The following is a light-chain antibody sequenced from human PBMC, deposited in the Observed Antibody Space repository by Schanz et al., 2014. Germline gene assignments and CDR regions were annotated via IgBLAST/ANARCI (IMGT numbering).Light chain of an antibody. CDR1: QTVSGNS. CDR2: GAS. V-gene: IGKV3-20*01. Sequence: EVVLTQSPGTLSLSAGERASLSCRASQTVSGNSLAWYQHVPGQAPRLLIYGASSRATGVPDRFRGGGSGRDFTLSISRLEREDSAVYFCQQSGSSPPVTFGQGTRLEIK. J-gene: IGKJ5*01. CDR3: QQSGSSPPVT.